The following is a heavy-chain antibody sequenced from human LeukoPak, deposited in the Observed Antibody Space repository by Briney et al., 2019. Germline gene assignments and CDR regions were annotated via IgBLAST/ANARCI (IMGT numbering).Heavy chain of an antibody. CDR2: IYYSGGT. J-gene: IGHJ5*02. D-gene: IGHD3-22*01. CDR3: ARDRGYYYDSHWFDP. V-gene: IGHV4-59*01. Sequence: TSETLSLTCTVSGGSISSYYWSWIRQPPGKGLEWIGYIYYSGGTNYNPSLKSRVTISVDTSKNQFSLKLSSVTAADTAVYYCARDRGYYYDSHWFDPWGQGTLVTVSS. CDR1: GGSISSYY.